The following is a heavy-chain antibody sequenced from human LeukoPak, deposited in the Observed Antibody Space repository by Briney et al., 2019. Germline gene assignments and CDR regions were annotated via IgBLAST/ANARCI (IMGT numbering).Heavy chain of an antibody. CDR3: ARLMYYYDSSGYSSAFDI. Sequence: GESLKISCKGSGYSFTSYWIGWVRQMPGKGLEWMGIIYPDDSDTRYSPSFQGQVTISADKSISTAYLQWSSLKASDTAMYYCARLMYYYDSSGYSSAFDIWGQGTMVTVSS. D-gene: IGHD3-22*01. CDR1: GYSFTSYW. CDR2: IYPDDSDT. J-gene: IGHJ3*02. V-gene: IGHV5-51*01.